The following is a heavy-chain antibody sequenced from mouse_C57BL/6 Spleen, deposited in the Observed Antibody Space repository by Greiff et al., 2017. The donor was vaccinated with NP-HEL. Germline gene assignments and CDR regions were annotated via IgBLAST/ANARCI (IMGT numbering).Heavy chain of an antibody. CDR3: ARYGNYEGFAY. CDR1: GYSITSGYY. J-gene: IGHJ3*01. CDR2: ISYDGSN. Sequence: EVKLQESGPGLVKPSQSLSLTCSVTGYSITSGYYWNWIRQFPGNKLEWMGYISYDGSNNYNPSLKNRISITRDPSKNQFFLKLNSVTTEDTATYYCARYGNYEGFAYWGQGTLVTVSA. V-gene: IGHV3-6*01. D-gene: IGHD2-1*01.